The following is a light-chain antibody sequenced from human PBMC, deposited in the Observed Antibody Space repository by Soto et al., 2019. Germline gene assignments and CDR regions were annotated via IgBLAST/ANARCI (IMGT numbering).Light chain of an antibody. Sequence: ELVLTQSPVTLSLSPGERATLSCRASEIVTSSHLAWYQQKPGQPPRLLIYGASDRAAGIPDRFSGSGSGTDFTLTISRLEPADFAVYYCQQYDTSLWAYTFGQGTKVDIK. V-gene: IGKV3-20*01. CDR1: EIVTSSH. J-gene: IGKJ2*01. CDR3: QQYDTSLWAYT. CDR2: GAS.